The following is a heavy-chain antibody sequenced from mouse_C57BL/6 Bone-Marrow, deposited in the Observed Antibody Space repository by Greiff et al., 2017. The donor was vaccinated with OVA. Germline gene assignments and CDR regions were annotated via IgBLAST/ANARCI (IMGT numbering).Heavy chain of an antibody. V-gene: IGHV1-61*01. D-gene: IGHD4-1*01. Sequence: QVQLQQPGAELVRPGSSVKLSCKASGYTFTSYWMDWVKQRPGQGLEWIGNIYPSDSETHYNQKFKDKATLTVDKSSSTAYMQLSRLTSEDSAVYYCARGTGTVDYGGEGTTLTVSS. J-gene: IGHJ2*01. CDR2: IYPSDSET. CDR3: ARGTGTVDY. CDR1: GYTFTSYW.